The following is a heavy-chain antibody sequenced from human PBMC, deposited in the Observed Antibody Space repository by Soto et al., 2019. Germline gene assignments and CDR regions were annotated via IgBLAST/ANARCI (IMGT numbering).Heavy chain of an antibody. CDR3: ARDQYYDFWSGYFRPSSFYNWFDP. CDR2: ISAYNGNT. V-gene: IGHV1-18*01. J-gene: IGHJ5*02. Sequence: ASVKVACKASGYTFTIYGISWVLQAPGEGLEWMGWISAYNGNTNYAQKLQGRVTMTTDTSTSTAYMELRSLRSDDTAVYYCARDQYYDFWSGYFRPSSFYNWFDPWGQGTLVTVS. CDR1: GYTFTIYG. D-gene: IGHD3-3*01.